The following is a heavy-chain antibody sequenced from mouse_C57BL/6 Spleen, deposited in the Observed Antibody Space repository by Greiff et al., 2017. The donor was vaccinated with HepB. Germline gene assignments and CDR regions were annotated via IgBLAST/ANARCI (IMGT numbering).Heavy chain of an antibody. CDR2: IDPNSGGT. CDR1: GYTFTSYW. V-gene: IGHV1-72*01. J-gene: IGHJ1*03. CDR3: ARNTYGSSYWYFDV. Sequence: VQLQQPGAELVKPGASVKLSRKGSGYTFTSYWMPWGKQRPGRGLEWVGRIDPNSGGTKYNEKFKSKATLTVDKPSSTAYMQLSSLTSEDSAVYYCARNTYGSSYWYFDVWGTGTTVTVSS. D-gene: IGHD1-1*01.